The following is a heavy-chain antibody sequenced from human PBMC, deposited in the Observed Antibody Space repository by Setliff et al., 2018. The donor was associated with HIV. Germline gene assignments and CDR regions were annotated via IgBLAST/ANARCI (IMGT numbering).Heavy chain of an antibody. D-gene: IGHD6-13*01. CDR2: INHSGGT. V-gene: IGHV4-34*01. CDR1: GGSFSAYY. CDR3: ARDGYSSSWYVISGSFDY. J-gene: IGHJ4*02. Sequence: PSETLSLTCAVYGGSFSAYYWSWIRQTPGKGLEWIGEINHSGGTNYNPSLKSRVTISVATSENQFSLNLSSVTAAATAVYYCARDGYSSSWYVISGSFDYWGQGILVTVSS.